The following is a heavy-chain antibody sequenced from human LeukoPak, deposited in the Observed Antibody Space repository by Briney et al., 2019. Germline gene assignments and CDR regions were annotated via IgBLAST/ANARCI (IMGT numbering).Heavy chain of an antibody. Sequence: SETLSLTCTVSGGSFTSYFWSWVRQPPGEGLEWIGYIYYSGSTNYNPSLKSRVTISVVTSKNQFSLKLSSVTAADTAVYYCARVVRYCSSTSCSFFDYWGQGTLVTVSS. CDR3: ARVVRYCSSTSCSFFDY. V-gene: IGHV4-59*01. CDR1: GGSFTSYF. J-gene: IGHJ4*02. CDR2: IYYSGST. D-gene: IGHD2-2*01.